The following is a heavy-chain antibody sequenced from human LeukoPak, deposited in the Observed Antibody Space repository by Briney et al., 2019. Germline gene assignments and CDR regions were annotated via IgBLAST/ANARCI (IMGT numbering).Heavy chain of an antibody. Sequence: SETLSLTCAVSGGSISSYYWSWIRQPAGKGLEWIGRIYTSGSTNYNPSLKSRVTISVDTPKNQFSLRLSSVTAADTAVYYCARGARKVTNDYWGQGTLVTVSS. CDR3: ARGARKVTNDY. V-gene: IGHV4-4*07. D-gene: IGHD1-14*01. CDR2: IYTSGST. J-gene: IGHJ4*02. CDR1: GGSISSYY.